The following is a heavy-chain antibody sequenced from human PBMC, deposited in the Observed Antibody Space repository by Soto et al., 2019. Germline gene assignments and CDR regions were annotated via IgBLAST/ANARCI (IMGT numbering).Heavy chain of an antibody. CDR1: GCTFGSYW. CDR3: ARLRPYGMEG. J-gene: IGHJ6*02. CDR2: IDSGGSST. V-gene: IGHV3-74*01. Sequence: GGSLRLSCAASGCTFGSYWRNWVRQAPGKGLEWVSRIDSGGSSTTYADSVRGRFTTSRDNAKNTLYLQMSMLRVEDTAVYYCARLRPYGMEGWGQGTTGTLSS.